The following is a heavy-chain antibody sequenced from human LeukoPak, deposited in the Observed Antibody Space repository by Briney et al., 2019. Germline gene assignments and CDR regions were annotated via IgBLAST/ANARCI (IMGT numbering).Heavy chain of an antibody. CDR2: ISAYNSNT. CDR3: ARDLSSSYYYVFDY. J-gene: IGHJ4*02. D-gene: IGHD3-22*01. Sequence: ASVKVSCKASGYTFTSFGISWVRQAPGQGLEWMGWISAYNSNTISAQILQGRVTMTTDTSTSTAYMELRSLRSDDTAVYYCARDLSSSYYYVFDYWGQGTLVTVSS. V-gene: IGHV1-18*01. CDR1: GYTFTSFG.